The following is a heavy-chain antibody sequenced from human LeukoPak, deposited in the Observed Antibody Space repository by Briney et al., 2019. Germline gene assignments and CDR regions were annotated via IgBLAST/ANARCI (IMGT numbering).Heavy chain of an antibody. D-gene: IGHD5-24*01. Sequence: GGSVRLSCAASGFTFSSYAMHWVRQAPGKGLEWVAVISYDGSNKFYADSVKGRFTISRDNSKNTLYLQMNSLRAEDTAVYYCARESTERWLQSTPGAFDIWGQGTMVTVSS. CDR1: GFTFSSYA. J-gene: IGHJ3*02. CDR2: ISYDGSNK. V-gene: IGHV3-30-3*01. CDR3: ARESTERWLQSTPGAFDI.